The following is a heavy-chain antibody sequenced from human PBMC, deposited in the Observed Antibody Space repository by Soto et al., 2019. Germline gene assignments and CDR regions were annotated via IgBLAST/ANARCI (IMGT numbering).Heavy chain of an antibody. CDR2: ITWNSGHI. D-gene: IGHD3-22*01. V-gene: IGHV3-9*01. J-gene: IGHJ4*02. CDR3: AKGRSSMIVVVMDY. CDR1: GFTFDDSP. Sequence: EVQLVESGGALMQPGRSLSLSCVASGFTFDDSPMNWVRQVPGKGREWVSGITWNSGHILYADSVKGRFTIPRDNAKKSLYLELNSLRPEDTALYYCAKGRSSMIVVVMDYWGQGTPVTVSS.